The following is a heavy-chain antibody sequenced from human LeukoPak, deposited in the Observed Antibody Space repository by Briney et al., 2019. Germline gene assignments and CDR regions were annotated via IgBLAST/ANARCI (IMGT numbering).Heavy chain of an antibody. V-gene: IGHV4-61*02. J-gene: IGHJ4*02. Sequence: SETLSLTCTVSGGSINSGNYYWTWIRQPAGKGLEWIGRFFATGSTSSSHNPSLSGRASISVDTSKNQFSLELNSVTAADTAVYYCARHWGSCRGGDCYTFDCWGQGTLVTVSS. CDR2: FFATGST. CDR1: GGSINSGNYY. D-gene: IGHD2-21*02. CDR3: ARHWGSCRGGDCYTFDC.